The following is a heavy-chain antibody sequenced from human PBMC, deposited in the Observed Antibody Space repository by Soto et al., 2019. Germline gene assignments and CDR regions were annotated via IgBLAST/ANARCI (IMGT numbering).Heavy chain of an antibody. CDR3: ARGVLMLGGMDV. V-gene: IGHV3-48*02. CDR1: GFTFSSYG. J-gene: IGHJ6*02. D-gene: IGHD3-10*02. CDR2: INSRSSAF. Sequence: GGSLRLSCAAPGFTFSSYGMNWVRQAPGKGLEWVSYINSRSSAFYYADSVKGRFTISRDNAKNSLYLQMNSLRDEDTAVYYCARGVLMLGGMDVWGQGTTVTVSS.